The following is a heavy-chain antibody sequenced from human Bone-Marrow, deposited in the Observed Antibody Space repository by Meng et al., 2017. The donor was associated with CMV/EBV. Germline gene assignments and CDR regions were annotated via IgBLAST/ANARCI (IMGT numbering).Heavy chain of an antibody. V-gene: IGHV6-1*01. CDR3: ARVPIAVAGEKRFDP. CDR2: TYYRSKWYN. D-gene: IGHD6-19*01. CDR1: VSSNSAA. J-gene: IGHJ5*02. Sequence: VSSNSAAWSWIRQSPSRGLEWLGRTYYRSKWYNDYAVSVKSRITINPDTSKNQFSLQLNSVTPEDTAVYYCARVPIAVAGEKRFDPWGQGTLVTVSS.